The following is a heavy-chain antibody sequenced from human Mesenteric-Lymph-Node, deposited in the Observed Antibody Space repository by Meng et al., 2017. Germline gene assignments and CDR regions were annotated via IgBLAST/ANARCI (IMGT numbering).Heavy chain of an antibody. Sequence: ASAKVFCKASGYTFTSYATNWVRHAPGQGLEWMGWYNTNTGNPTYAQGFTGRFVFSLDTSDSTANLQISSLKAEDTAVYYCARANDFWSGCPDIDYWGQGTLVTVSS. CDR2: YNTNTGNP. CDR3: ARANDFWSGCPDIDY. J-gene: IGHJ4*02. D-gene: IGHD3-3*01. V-gene: IGHV7-4-1*02. CDR1: GYTFTSYA.